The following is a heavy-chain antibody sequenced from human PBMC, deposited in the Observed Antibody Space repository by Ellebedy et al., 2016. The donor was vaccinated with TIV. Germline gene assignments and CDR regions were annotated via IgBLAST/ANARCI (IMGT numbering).Heavy chain of an antibody. J-gene: IGHJ6*02. V-gene: IGHV1-2*04. CDR2: INPNSGGT. D-gene: IGHD5-18*01. CDR3: AREMVDTAMDDYYGMDV. Sequence: ASVKVSCXASGYTFTGYYMHWVRQAPGQGLEWMGWINPNSGGTNYAQKFQGWVTMTRDTSISTAYMELSRLRSDDTAVYYCAREMVDTAMDDYYGMDVWGQGTTVTVSS. CDR1: GYTFTGYY.